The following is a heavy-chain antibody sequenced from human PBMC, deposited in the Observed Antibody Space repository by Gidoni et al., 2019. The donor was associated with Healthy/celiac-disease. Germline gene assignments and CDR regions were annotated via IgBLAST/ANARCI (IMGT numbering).Heavy chain of an antibody. D-gene: IGHD6-25*01. CDR3: AREYSSDYFDY. CDR1: GFTVSSNY. J-gene: IGHJ4*02. Sequence: EVQLVESGGGLVQPGGSLRLSCAASGFTVSSNYMSWVRQAPGKGLEWVSVIYSGGSTYYADSVKGRFIISRDNSKNTLYLQMNSLRAEDTAVYYCAREYSSDYFDYWGQGTLVTVSS. V-gene: IGHV3-66*01. CDR2: IYSGGST.